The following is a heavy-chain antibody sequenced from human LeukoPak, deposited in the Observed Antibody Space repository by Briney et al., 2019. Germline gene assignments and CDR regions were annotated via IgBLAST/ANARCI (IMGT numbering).Heavy chain of an antibody. J-gene: IGHJ1*01. CDR3: AKDRGPQHLVPEYFQH. Sequence: GGSLRLSCAASGFTFRSYAMIWVRQAPGKGLEWVSAIIGWGGSTYSPDSVKGRFTSSRVNAKNPLERQMNSLRAQDTTLYYCAKDRGPQHLVPEYFQHWGQGTLVTVSS. D-gene: IGHD6-13*01. V-gene: IGHV3-23*01. CDR2: IIGWGGST. CDR1: GFTFRSYA.